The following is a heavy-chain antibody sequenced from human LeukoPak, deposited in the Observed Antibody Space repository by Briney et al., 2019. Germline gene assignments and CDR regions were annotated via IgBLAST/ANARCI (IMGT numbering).Heavy chain of an antibody. V-gene: IGHV4-34*01. J-gene: IGHJ1*01. Sequence: NTSETLSLTCAVYGGSFSGYYWSWIRQPPGKGLEWIGEINHSGSTNSNPSLKSRVTISVDTSKNQFSLKLSSVTAADTAMYYCARRLLGYCSGGSCYSGYFQHWGQGTLVTVSS. CDR2: INHSGST. CDR1: GGSFSGYY. D-gene: IGHD2-15*01. CDR3: ARRLLGYCSGGSCYSGYFQH.